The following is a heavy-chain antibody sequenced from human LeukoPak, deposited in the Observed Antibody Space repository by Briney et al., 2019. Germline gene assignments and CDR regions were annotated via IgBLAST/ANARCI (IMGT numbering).Heavy chain of an antibody. Sequence: PGGSLRLSCAASGFTFSSYAMSWVRQAPGKGLEWVSAISGSGGSTYYADSVKGRFTISRDNSKNTLYLQMNSLRAEDTAVYYCAKDQGAAAVLLPYYFDYWGQGTLVTVSS. CDR3: AKDQGAAAVLLPYYFDY. CDR1: GFTFSSYA. V-gene: IGHV3-23*01. D-gene: IGHD2-2*01. J-gene: IGHJ4*02. CDR2: ISGSGGST.